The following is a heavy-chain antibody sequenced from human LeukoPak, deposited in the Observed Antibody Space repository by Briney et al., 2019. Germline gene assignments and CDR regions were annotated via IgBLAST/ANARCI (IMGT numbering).Heavy chain of an antibody. CDR3: XQWGYYFDSSAYVAPPDDS. CDR1: CGSISTYY. Sequence: SETLSLTCTVSCGSISTYYWTCVRQPPGKGLEWMGYITYNGRTAHKPSLKSRLTISLDTSKNQFSLKLSSVTAAATAVYYCXQWGYYFDSSAYVAPPDDSWGQGTLVTVSS. V-gene: IGHV4-59*01. J-gene: IGHJ4*02. CDR2: ITYNGRT. D-gene: IGHD3-22*01.